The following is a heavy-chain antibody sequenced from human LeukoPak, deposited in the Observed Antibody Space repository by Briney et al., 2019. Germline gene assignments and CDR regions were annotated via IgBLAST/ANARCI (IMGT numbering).Heavy chain of an antibody. Sequence: PSETLSLTCTVSGGPISSSSYYWGWIRQPPEKGLEWIGSIYYSGSTYYNPSLKSRVTISVDTSKNQFSLKVSSVTAADTAVYYCAGRKSSGYDLWGRGTLVTVSS. CDR1: GGPISSSSYY. D-gene: IGHD3-22*01. CDR3: AGRKSSGYDL. V-gene: IGHV4-39*01. J-gene: IGHJ2*01. CDR2: IYYSGST.